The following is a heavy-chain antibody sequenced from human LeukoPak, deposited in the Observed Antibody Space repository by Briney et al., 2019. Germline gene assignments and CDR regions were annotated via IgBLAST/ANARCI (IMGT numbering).Heavy chain of an antibody. J-gene: IGHJ3*02. CDR1: GYTFTGYY. CDR2: LNPNSAGT. Sequence: ASVKVSCKASGYTFTGYYIHWVRQAPGQGLEWMGRLNPNSAGTNYAQKFQGRVTMTRDTSISTAYVDLSRLTSDDTAVYYCARPCSSTSCQFYDAFDIWGQGTMVTVSS. V-gene: IGHV1-2*06. CDR3: ARPCSSTSCQFYDAFDI. D-gene: IGHD2-2*01.